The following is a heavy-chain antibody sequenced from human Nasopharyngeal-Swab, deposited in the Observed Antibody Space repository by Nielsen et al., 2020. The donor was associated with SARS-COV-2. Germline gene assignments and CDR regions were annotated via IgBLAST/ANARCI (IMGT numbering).Heavy chain of an antibody. V-gene: IGHV1-2*06. CDR3: ASIPRIAAAGARYFDY. D-gene: IGHD6-13*01. Sequence: ASVKVSCKASGYTFTGYYMHWVRQAPGQGLEWMGRINPNSGGTNYAQKFQGRVTMTRDTSISTAYMELSRLRSDDTAVYYCASIPRIAAAGARYFDYWGQGTLVTVSS. CDR2: INPNSGGT. CDR1: GYTFTGYY. J-gene: IGHJ4*02.